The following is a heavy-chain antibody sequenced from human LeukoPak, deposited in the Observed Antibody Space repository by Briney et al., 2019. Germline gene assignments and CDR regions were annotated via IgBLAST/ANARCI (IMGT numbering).Heavy chain of an antibody. Sequence: SETLSPTCTVSGGSISSYYWSWLRQPPGKGLEWIGYIYYSGSTNYNPSLKSRVTISLDTSKNRFSLKLTSVTAADTAVYYCARDGYSNFDYWGQGTLVTVSS. D-gene: IGHD4-23*01. CDR3: ARDGYSNFDY. J-gene: IGHJ4*02. CDR1: GGSISSYY. V-gene: IGHV4-59*12. CDR2: IYYSGST.